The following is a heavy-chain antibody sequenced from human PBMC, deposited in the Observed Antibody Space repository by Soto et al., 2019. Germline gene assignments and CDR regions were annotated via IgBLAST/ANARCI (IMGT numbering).Heavy chain of an antibody. D-gene: IGHD4-17*01. CDR2: IYYIGNT. J-gene: IGHJ4*02. CDR1: NGSISSRSSY. CDR3: GGQDYGAQGYYFEN. V-gene: IGHV4-39*01. Sequence: QLQLQESGSGLVKPSETLSLTCTVSNGSISSRSSYWGWIRQTPGKGLEWIGSIYYIGNTYYNPSLKSRVTISIDTSQTQLSPKLNSVTAADTAVSFCGGQDYGAQGYYFENWGQGTLVTVSS.